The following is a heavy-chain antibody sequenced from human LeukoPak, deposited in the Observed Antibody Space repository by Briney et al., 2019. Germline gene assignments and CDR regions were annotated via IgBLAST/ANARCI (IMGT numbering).Heavy chain of an antibody. CDR3: AKRGVVIRVILVGFHKEAYYFDS. CDR1: GITLSNYG. V-gene: IGHV3-23*01. D-gene: IGHD3-22*01. J-gene: IGHJ4*02. CDR2: ISDSGGRT. Sequence: GSLRLSCAVSGITLSNYGMSWVCQAPGKGLEWVAGISDSGGRTKYADSVKGRFTISRDTPKNTLYLQMNSLRAEDTAVYFCAKRGVVIRVILVGFHKEAYYFDSWGQGALVTVSS.